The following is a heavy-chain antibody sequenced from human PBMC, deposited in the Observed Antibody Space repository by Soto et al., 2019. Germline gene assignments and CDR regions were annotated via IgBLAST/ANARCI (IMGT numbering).Heavy chain of an antibody. Sequence: SVKVSCKASGGTFSSYTISWVRQAPGQGLEWMGRIIPILGIANYAQKFQGRVTITADKSTSTAHMELSSLRSEDTAVYYCARDQPLWFGDPNLYGMDVWGQGTTVTVSS. J-gene: IGHJ6*02. CDR2: IIPILGIA. CDR1: GGTFSSYT. D-gene: IGHD3-10*01. V-gene: IGHV1-69*04. CDR3: ARDQPLWFGDPNLYGMDV.